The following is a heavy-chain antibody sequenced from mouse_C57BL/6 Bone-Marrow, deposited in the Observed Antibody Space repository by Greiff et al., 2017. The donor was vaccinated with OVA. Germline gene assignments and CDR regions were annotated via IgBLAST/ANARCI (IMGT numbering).Heavy chain of an antibody. D-gene: IGHD2-1*01. J-gene: IGHJ3*01. CDR3: TTFYGNYGGVY. CDR1: GFNIKDYY. Sequence: VQLQQPGAELVRPGASVKLSCTASGFNIKDYYMHWVKQRPEQGLEWIGRIDPEDGDTEYDPKFPGKATMTADTSSNTAYLQLSSLTSEDTAVYYCTTFYGNYGGVYWGQGTLVTVSA. CDR2: IDPEDGDT. V-gene: IGHV14-1*01.